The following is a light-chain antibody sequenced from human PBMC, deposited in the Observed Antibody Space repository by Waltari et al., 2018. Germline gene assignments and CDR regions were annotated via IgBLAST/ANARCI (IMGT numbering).Light chain of an antibody. CDR3: QQSYRTPFT. J-gene: IGKJ3*01. CDR1: QSISRF. V-gene: IGKV1-39*01. Sequence: DIQMTQSPSSLSASVGDRVTITCRASQSISRFLNWYQQKPGKAPKLLISGASNLQSGVPSRVSGSGAGTDFTLTISSLQPEDFATYFCQQSYRTPFTFGPGTKVDIK. CDR2: GAS.